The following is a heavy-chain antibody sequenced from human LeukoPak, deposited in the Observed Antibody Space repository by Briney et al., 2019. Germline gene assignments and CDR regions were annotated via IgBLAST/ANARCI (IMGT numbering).Heavy chain of an antibody. V-gene: IGHV1-69*10. Sequence: SVKVSCTASGGTFISYAISWVRQAPGQGLEWMGGIIPILGIANYAQKFQGRVTITADKSTSTAYMELSSLRSEDTAVYYCAIRHDYSNYATYYYGMDVWGQGTTVTVSS. CDR2: IIPILGIA. D-gene: IGHD4-11*01. CDR3: AIRHDYSNYATYYYGMDV. J-gene: IGHJ6*02. CDR1: GGTFISYA.